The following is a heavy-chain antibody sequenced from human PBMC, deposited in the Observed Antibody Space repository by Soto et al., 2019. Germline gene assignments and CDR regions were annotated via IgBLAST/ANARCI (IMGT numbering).Heavy chain of an antibody. CDR1: GFTFSSYW. CDR2: IKRKKSSA. Sequence: PGGSLRLSCAASGFTFSSYWMHWVRQAPRKEMVWVSSIKRKKSSANYPDSVMGRFTISRDNARNTLYLQMTGLRAEDTAVFYCARGSAARDDAFDIWVQGTMVTVSS. J-gene: IGHJ3*02. CDR3: ARGSAARDDAFDI. D-gene: IGHD6-13*01. V-gene: IGHV3-74*01.